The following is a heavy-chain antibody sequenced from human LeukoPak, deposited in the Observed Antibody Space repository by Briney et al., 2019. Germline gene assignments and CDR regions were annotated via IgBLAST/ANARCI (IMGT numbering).Heavy chain of an antibody. J-gene: IGHJ6*02. CDR3: ARDRGRAAAQSGYYYYGMDV. Sequence: PGGSQRLSCAASGFTFSSYAMHWVRQAPGKGLEYVSAISSNGGSTYYANSVKGRFTISRDNSKNTLYLQMGSLRAEDMAVYYCARDRGRAAAQSGYYYYGMDVWGQGTTVTVSS. CDR2: ISSNGGST. D-gene: IGHD6-13*01. CDR1: GFTFSSYA. V-gene: IGHV3-64*01.